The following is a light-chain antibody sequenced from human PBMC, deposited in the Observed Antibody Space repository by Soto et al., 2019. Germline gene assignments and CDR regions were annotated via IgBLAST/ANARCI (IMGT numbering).Light chain of an antibody. CDR3: AAWDDSLSGQV. CDR1: SSNIGSNY. CDR2: SNN. V-gene: IGLV1-47*02. Sequence: QSVLTQPPSASGTPGQRVTISCSGSSSNIGSNYVYWYQQLPGTAPKLLISSNNQRPSGVPDRFSGSKSGTSASLAISGLRSEDEAEYYCAAWDDSLSGQVFGTGTKLTVL. J-gene: IGLJ1*01.